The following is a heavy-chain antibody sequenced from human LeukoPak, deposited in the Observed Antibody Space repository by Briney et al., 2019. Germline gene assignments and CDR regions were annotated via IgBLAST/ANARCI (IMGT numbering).Heavy chain of an antibody. J-gene: IGHJ4*02. CDR3: ASEAEMGSYSNY. Sequence: GGSLRLSCAASGFTFSSYSMNWVRQAPGKGLEWVSSISSSSSYIYYADSVKGRFTISRDNAKNSLYLQMNSLRAEDTAVYYCASEAEMGSYSNYWGQGTLVTVSS. CDR2: ISSSSSYI. D-gene: IGHD1-26*01. V-gene: IGHV3-21*01. CDR1: GFTFSSYS.